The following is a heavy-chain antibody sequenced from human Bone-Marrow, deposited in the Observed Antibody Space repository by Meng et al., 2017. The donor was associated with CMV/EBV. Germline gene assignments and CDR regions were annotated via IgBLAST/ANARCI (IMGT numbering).Heavy chain of an antibody. CDR3: ARDRKYYYDSSGYYYASVFDY. CDR1: GGSISSYY. Sequence: SETLSLTCTVSGGSISSYYRSWIRQPPGKGLEWIGYIYYSGSTNYNPSLKSRVTISVDTSKNQFSLKLSSVTAADTAVYYCARDRKYYYDSSGYYYASVFDYWGQGTLVTVSS. D-gene: IGHD3-22*01. J-gene: IGHJ4*02. V-gene: IGHV4-59*01. CDR2: IYYSGST.